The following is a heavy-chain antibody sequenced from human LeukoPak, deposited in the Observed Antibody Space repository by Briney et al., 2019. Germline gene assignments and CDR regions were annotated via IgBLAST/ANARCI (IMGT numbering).Heavy chain of an antibody. Sequence: SGGSPRLSCAASGFTFSSYAMNWVRQAPGKGLEWVSATSGTGDITYYADSAKGRFTISRDNSKNTLYLQMNSLRAEATAVYYCVGGYTMIRGAIEYWGQGTLVTVSS. CDR3: VGGYTMIRGAIEY. CDR2: TSGTGDIT. CDR1: GFTFSSYA. V-gene: IGHV3-23*01. J-gene: IGHJ4*02. D-gene: IGHD3-10*01.